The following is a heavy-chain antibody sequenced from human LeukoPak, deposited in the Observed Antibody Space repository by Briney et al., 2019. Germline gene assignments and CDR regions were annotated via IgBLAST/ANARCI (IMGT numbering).Heavy chain of an antibody. V-gene: IGHV4-4*07. CDR1: GGSISSYY. CDR2: IYTSGST. D-gene: IGHD6-13*01. CDR3: ASSSSSSPFDP. J-gene: IGHJ5*02. Sequence: SETLFLTCTVSGGSISSYYWSWIRQPAGKGLEWIGRIYTSGSTNYNPSLKSRVTMSVDTSKNQFSLKLSSVTAADTAVYYCASSSSSSPFDPWGQGTLVTVSS.